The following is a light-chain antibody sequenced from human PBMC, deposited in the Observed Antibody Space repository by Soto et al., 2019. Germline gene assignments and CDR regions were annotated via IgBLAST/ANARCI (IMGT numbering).Light chain of an antibody. J-gene: IGLJ3*02. CDR2: EVS. CDR3: SSYAGSNKAV. V-gene: IGLV2-8*01. Sequence: QSALTQPPSASGSPGQSVTISCTGSSSDVGGYNYVSWYQQYPGKAPKLMIYEVSSRPSGVPDRFSGSKSGNTASLTVSGLKTENEAEYYCSSYAGSNKAVFGGGTKLTVL. CDR1: SSDVGGYNY.